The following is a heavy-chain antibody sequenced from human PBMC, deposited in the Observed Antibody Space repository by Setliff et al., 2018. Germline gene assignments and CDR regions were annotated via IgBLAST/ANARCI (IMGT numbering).Heavy chain of an antibody. CDR1: GYTFTDYY. CDR2: INPKSGGT. V-gene: IGHV1-2*02. J-gene: IGHJ4*02. CDR3: VRDGYYGEPSSYYFDS. D-gene: IGHD1-26*01. Sequence: ASVKVSCKASGYTFTDYYIHWVRQAPGQGLELMGWINPKSGGTNCAQKIQDRVTMTRDTSITTAYMELSSLRSDDTAVYYCVRDGYYGEPSSYYFDSWDQGTLVTVSS.